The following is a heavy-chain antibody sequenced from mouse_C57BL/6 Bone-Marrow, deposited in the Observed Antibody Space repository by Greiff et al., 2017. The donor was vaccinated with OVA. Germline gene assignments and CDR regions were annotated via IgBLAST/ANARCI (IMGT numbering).Heavy chain of an antibody. CDR1: GYTFTSYW. D-gene: IGHD1-1*01. CDR3: AMLGGFSTVGDC. CDR2: IHPSDCDT. Sequence: LQLQQPGAELVKPGASVQVSCKASGYTFTSYWMHWVMQRLGQGLEWIGRIHPSDCDTNYNQKFKVKPTLTVDKSSSTAYMQLNRLTSEVSAFYYCAMLGGFSTVGDCWGQGTTLTVSS. J-gene: IGHJ2*01. V-gene: IGHV1-74*01.